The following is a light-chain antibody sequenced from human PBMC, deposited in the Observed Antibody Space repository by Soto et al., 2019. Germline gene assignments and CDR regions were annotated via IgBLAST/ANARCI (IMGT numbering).Light chain of an antibody. Sequence: QSALTQPRSVSGSPGQSVTISCTGTSSDVGGYNYVSWYQQHPGKAPKLMIYDVSKRPSGVPDRFSGSKSGNTASLTISGLQDEEESDYDCCSYAGTYTFYVFGTGTKVTVL. J-gene: IGLJ1*01. CDR1: SSDVGGYNY. CDR3: CSYAGTYTFYV. CDR2: DVS. V-gene: IGLV2-11*01.